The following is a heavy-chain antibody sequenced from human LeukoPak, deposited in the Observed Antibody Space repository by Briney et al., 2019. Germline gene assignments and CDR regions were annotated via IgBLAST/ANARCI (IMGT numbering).Heavy chain of an antibody. V-gene: IGHV4-30-4*01. CDR2: VYYSGST. D-gene: IGHD3-10*01. CDR1: GDSISSGDYY. CDR3: ARSRFRVSATYSYWFDA. J-gene: IGHJ5*02. Sequence: PSETLFLTCTVTGDSISSGDYYWSWIGQPPGKGLEWIGYVYYSGSTYYDASLRSRVTISVDTTKNQFSLMLSSVPAADTAVYYCARSRFRVSATYSYWFDAWGQGTLVTVSS.